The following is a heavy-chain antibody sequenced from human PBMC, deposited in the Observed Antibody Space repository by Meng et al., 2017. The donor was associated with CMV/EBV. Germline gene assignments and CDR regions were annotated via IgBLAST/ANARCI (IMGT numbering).Heavy chain of an antibody. D-gene: IGHD6-13*01. J-gene: IGHJ5*02. CDR3: ARAGGYSSSWSGLGPNWFDP. V-gene: IGHV3-21*01. Sequence: GESLKISCAASGFTFSSYSMNWVRQAPGKGPEWVSSISSSSSYIYYADSVKGRFTISRDNAKNSLYLQMNSLRAEDTAVYYCARAGGYSSSWSGLGPNWFDPWGQGTLVTVSS. CDR1: GFTFSSYS. CDR2: ISSSSSYI.